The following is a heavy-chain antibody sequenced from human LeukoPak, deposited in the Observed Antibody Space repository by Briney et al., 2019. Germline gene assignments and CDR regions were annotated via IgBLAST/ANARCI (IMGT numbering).Heavy chain of an antibody. Sequence: SETLSLTCTVSGGSITNYYWSWTRQPAGKGLEWIGRISGSGSFNYNPSLKSRVTISVDTSKNQFSLKLNSVTAADTAVYYCARGAGLIAIMFDPWGQGTLVTVSS. V-gene: IGHV4-4*07. CDR2: ISGSGSF. CDR1: GGSITNYY. CDR3: ARGAGLIAIMFDP. J-gene: IGHJ5*02. D-gene: IGHD3-16*02.